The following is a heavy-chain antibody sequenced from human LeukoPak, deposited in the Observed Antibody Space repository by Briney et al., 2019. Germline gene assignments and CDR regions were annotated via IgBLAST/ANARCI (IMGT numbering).Heavy chain of an antibody. J-gene: IGHJ5*02. Sequence: PGGSLRLSCAASGFTFSSYSMNWVRQAPGKGLEWVSSISSSSSYIYYADSVKGRFTISKDNAKNSLYLQMNSLRAEDTAVYYCARSSHSEDWFDPWGQGTLVTVSS. V-gene: IGHV3-21*01. CDR2: ISSSSSYI. D-gene: IGHD2-21*01. CDR3: ARSSHSEDWFDP. CDR1: GFTFSSYS.